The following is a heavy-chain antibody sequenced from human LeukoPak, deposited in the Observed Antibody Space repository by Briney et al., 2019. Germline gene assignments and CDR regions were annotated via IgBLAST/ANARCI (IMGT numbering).Heavy chain of an antibody. CDR1: GGTFSSYA. J-gene: IGHJ6*03. D-gene: IGHD1-26*01. CDR3: ASRGGNYVDYYYMDV. CDR2: IIPIFGTA. V-gene: IGHV1-69*05. Sequence: GASVKVSCKASGGTFSSYAISWVRQDPGQGLEWMGGIIPIFGTANYAQKFQGRVTITTDESTSTAYMELSSLRSADTAVYYCASRGGNYVDYYYMDVWGKGTTVTVSS.